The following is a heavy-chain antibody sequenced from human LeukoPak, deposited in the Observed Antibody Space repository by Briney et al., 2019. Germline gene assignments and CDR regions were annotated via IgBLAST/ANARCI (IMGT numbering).Heavy chain of an antibody. D-gene: IGHD6-13*01. CDR1: GFTFSSYA. Sequence: PGRSLRLSCAASGFTFSSYAMHWVRQAPGKGLEWVAVISYDGSNKCYADSVKGRFTISRDNSKNTLYLQMNSLRAEDTAVYYCARDAGYSSSRYYYGMDVWGQGTTVTVSS. V-gene: IGHV3-30-3*01. CDR3: ARDAGYSSSRYYYGMDV. J-gene: IGHJ6*02. CDR2: ISYDGSNK.